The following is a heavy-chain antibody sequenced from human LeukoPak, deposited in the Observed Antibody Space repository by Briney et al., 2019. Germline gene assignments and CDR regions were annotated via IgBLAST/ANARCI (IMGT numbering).Heavy chain of an antibody. CDR1: GFTFSSYG. CDR2: IWYDGSNK. V-gene: IGHV3-33*01. D-gene: IGHD2-2*01. CDR3: ARDDKVVPAAIYVYYYYGMDV. Sequence: GRSLRLSCAASGFTFSSYGMHWVRQAPGKGLEWVAVIWYDGSNKYYADSVKGRFTISRDNSKNTLYLQMNSLRAEDTAVYYCARDDKVVPAAIYVYYYYGMDVWGQGTTVTVSS. J-gene: IGHJ6*02.